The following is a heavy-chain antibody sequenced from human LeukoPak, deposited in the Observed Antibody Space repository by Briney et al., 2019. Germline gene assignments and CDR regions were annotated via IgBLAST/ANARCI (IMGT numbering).Heavy chain of an antibody. J-gene: IGHJ3*02. CDR2: INQDGSEK. Sequence: GGSLRLSCAASGFTFRSYWMSWVRQAPGKGLEWVANINQDGSEKYYVDSLKGRFTISRDNAKNSLYLQMNSLRAEDTAVYYCAKSLNEWLRLPAFDIWGQGTMVTVPS. V-gene: IGHV3-7*03. D-gene: IGHD5-12*01. CDR3: AKSLNEWLRLPAFDI. CDR1: GFTFRSYW.